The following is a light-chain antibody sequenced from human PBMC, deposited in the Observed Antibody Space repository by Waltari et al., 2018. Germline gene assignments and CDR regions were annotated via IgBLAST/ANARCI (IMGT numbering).Light chain of an antibody. CDR2: YDS. CDR1: DIGGKS. CDR3: QVWDSSSGHRV. Sequence: SYVLTQPPSVSVAPGKTASITCGGNDIGGKSGNWYQQKPGQAPVLVIYYDSDRPSGIPERFSGSNSGNTATLTISRVEAGDEADYYCQVWDSSSGHRVFGGGTKLTVL. J-gene: IGLJ3*02. V-gene: IGLV3-21*04.